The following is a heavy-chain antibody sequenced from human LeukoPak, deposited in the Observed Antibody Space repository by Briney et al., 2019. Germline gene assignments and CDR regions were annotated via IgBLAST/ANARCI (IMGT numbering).Heavy chain of an antibody. CDR1: GGSISSYY. D-gene: IGHD3-3*01. CDR3: ASTYYDFWSNDYGMDV. V-gene: IGHV4-59*01. J-gene: IGHJ6*02. Sequence: SETLSLTCTVSGGSISSYYWSWIRRPPGKGLEWIGYIYYSGSTNYNPSLKSRVTISVDTSKNQFSLKLSSVTAADTAVYYCASTYYDFWSNDYGMDVWGQGTTVTVSS. CDR2: IYYSGST.